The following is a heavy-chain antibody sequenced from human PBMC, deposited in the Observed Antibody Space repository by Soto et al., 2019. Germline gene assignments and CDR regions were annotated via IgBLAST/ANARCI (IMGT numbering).Heavy chain of an antibody. CDR2: MFYSGST. D-gene: IGHD5-12*01. Sequence: KASETLSLTCTVSDASISSGRSYWSWIRQHPGKGLEWIGYMFYSGSTYYHPSLKSRVNISADTSKNQFSLRLTSVTPADTAVYYCARDNGYGHFDSWGQGTLVTVSS. V-gene: IGHV4-31*03. CDR1: DASISSGRSY. J-gene: IGHJ4*02. CDR3: ARDNGYGHFDS.